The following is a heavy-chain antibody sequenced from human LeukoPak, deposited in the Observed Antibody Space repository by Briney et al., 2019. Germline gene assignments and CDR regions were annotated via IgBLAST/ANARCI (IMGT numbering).Heavy chain of an antibody. Sequence: GGSLRLSCAASGFTFSDYGMHWVRQAPGKGLEWVAVIWYDGSTKYYADSVRGRFTISRDNSKNTLYLEMNSLRAEDTAMYYCARAYAGDSSGYYYGDWGQGTLVTVSS. CDR3: ARAYAGDSSGYYYGD. D-gene: IGHD3-22*01. CDR2: IWYDGSTK. J-gene: IGHJ4*02. V-gene: IGHV3-33*08. CDR1: GFTFSDYG.